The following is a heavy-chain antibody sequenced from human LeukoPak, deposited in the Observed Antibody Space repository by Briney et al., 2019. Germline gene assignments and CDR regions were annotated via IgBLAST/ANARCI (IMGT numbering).Heavy chain of an antibody. V-gene: IGHV3-23*01. CDR1: GFTFSTYG. J-gene: IGHJ4*02. D-gene: IGHD1-26*01. Sequence: GGSLRLSCAASGFTFSTYGMSWVPQAPGKGLEWVSAISGRGGSKYYADSVKGRFTISRDNSKNTLYLQMNSLRAEDTAVYYCATDSGFSGNHYFDYWGRGTLVTVSS. CDR2: ISGRGGSK. CDR3: ATDSGFSGNHYFDY.